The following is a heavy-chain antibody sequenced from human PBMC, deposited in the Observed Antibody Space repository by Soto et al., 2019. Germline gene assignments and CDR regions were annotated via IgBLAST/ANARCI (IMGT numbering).Heavy chain of an antibody. V-gene: IGHV5-51*01. CDR3: ARHFSNCRYSHYVLDA. Sequence: PGQSENFSYNASGNLFTDAFIGLRQALGEGGLEWMGIIYPGDHDTRYSPSFHGHVTITVEKSTSTAYLQWNTLKDSDTAMYYCARHFSNCRYSHYVLDAWGQGTTVTLPS. D-gene: IGHD4-4*01. J-gene: IGHJ6*02. CDR2: IYPGDHDT. CDR1: GNLFTDAF.